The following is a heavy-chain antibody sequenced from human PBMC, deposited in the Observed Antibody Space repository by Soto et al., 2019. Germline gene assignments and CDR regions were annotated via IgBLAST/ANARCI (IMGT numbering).Heavy chain of an antibody. CDR1: GGSISSGGYS. V-gene: IGHV4-30-2*01. CDR3: ARGGVDYYDSSGYYFSQYYFDY. J-gene: IGHJ4*02. CDR2: IYHSGST. D-gene: IGHD3-22*01. Sequence: SETLSLTCTVSGGSISSGGYSWSWIRQPPGKGLEWIGYIYHSGSTYYNPSLKSRVTISVDRSKNQFSLKLSSVTAADTAVYYCARGGVDYYDSSGYYFSQYYFDYWGQGTLVTVSS.